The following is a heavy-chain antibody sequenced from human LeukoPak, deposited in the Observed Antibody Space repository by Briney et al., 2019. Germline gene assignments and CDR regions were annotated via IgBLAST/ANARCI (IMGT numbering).Heavy chain of an antibody. D-gene: IGHD3-16*02. V-gene: IGHV4-59*08. J-gene: IGHJ2*01. CDR3: ARRATFVHWYFDL. Sequence: PSETLSLTCTVSGGSISSYYWSWIRQPPGKGLEWIGYIYYSGSTNYNPSLKSRVTISVDTSKNQFSLKLSSVTAADTAVYYCARRATFVHWYFDLWGRGTLVTVSS. CDR2: IYYSGST. CDR1: GGSISSYY.